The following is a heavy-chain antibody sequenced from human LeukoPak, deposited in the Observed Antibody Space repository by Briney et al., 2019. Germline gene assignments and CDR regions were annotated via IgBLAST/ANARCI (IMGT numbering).Heavy chain of an antibody. J-gene: IGHJ4*02. CDR1: GDSISSANYY. CDR3: ARDSCSSTSCRKKFDN. D-gene: IGHD2-2*01. CDR2: IYFSGST. Sequence: SETLSLTCTVSGDSISSANYYWGWVRQPPGKGLEWVGSIYFSGSTYYNPSLKSRVTISVETSKVQFSLKLSSVTAADTAVYYCARDSCSSTSCRKKFDNWGQGTLVTVSS. V-gene: IGHV4-39*07.